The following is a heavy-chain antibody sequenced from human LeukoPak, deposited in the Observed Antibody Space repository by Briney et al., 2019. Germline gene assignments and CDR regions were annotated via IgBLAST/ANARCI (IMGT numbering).Heavy chain of an antibody. CDR3: ARSRDTTNYYGMDV. Sequence: SETLSLTCAVSADSISSSKWWSWVRQAPGKGLEWIGEIHHGGGSNYNPSLKSRVTISIDKSKNQFSLKMSSVTAADTAVYYCARSRDTTNYYGMDVWGQGTTVSVSS. CDR2: IHHGGGS. CDR1: ADSISSSKW. D-gene: IGHD1-26*01. J-gene: IGHJ6*02. V-gene: IGHV4-4*02.